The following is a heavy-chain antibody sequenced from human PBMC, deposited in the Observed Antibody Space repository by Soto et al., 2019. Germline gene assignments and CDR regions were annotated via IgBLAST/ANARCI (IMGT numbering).Heavy chain of an antibody. J-gene: IGHJ6*02. CDR3: AYLPCSGGSCYWFSFSGMDV. D-gene: IGHD2-15*01. V-gene: IGHV2-5*02. CDR1: GFSLSTSGVG. Sequence: QITLKESGPTLVKPTQTLTLTCTFSGFSLSTSGVGVAWIRQPPRKALEWLALIYWDDDKRYRPSLESRRTITKDTSKNQVVLTMTNMDSVDTATYYCAYLPCSGGSCYWFSFSGMDVWGQGTTVTVSS. CDR2: IYWDDDK.